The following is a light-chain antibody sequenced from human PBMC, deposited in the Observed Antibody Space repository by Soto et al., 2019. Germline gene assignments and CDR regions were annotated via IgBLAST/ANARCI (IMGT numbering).Light chain of an antibody. V-gene: IGKV3-20*01. J-gene: IGKJ3*01. Sequence: EIVLTQSPGTLSLSPGERATLSCRASQNVTSSYLAWYQQKPGQAPRLLIYGASRRATGIPDRFSGGGSGTDFTLTISRLEPEDFAVYYCQQYDSFIFTFGPGTKVDIK. CDR3: QQYDSFIFT. CDR1: QNVTSSY. CDR2: GAS.